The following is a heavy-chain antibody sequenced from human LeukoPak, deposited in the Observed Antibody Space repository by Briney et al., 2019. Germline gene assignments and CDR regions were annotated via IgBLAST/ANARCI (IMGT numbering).Heavy chain of an antibody. V-gene: IGHV4-59*01. Sequence: SETLSLTCTVSGGSISSYYWSWIRQPPGKGLEWIGYIYYSGSTNYNPSLKSRVTISVDTSKNQFSLKLSSVTAADTAVYYCARNQAVLWFEEGGWFDPWGQGTLVTVSS. D-gene: IGHD3-10*01. J-gene: IGHJ5*02. CDR2: IYYSGST. CDR1: GGSISSYY. CDR3: ARNQAVLWFEEGGWFDP.